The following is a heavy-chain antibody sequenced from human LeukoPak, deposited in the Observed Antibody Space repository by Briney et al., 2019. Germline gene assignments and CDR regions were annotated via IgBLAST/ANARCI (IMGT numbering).Heavy chain of an antibody. CDR1: GFTFSSYW. D-gene: IGHD1-26*01. V-gene: IGHV3-7*03. CDR3: AKDIGGGSYPDAFDI. Sequence: PGGSLRLSCAASGFTFSSYWMSWVRQAPGKGLEWVANIKQDGSEKYYVDSVKGRFTISRDNAKNSLYLQMNSLRAEDTALYYCAKDIGGGSYPDAFDIWGQGTMVTVSS. CDR2: IKQDGSEK. J-gene: IGHJ3*02.